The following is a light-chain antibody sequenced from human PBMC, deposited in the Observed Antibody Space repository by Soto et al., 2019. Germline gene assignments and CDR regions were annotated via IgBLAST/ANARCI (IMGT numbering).Light chain of an antibody. CDR2: DAS. CDR3: QQRSNWPGN. V-gene: IGKV3-11*01. CDR1: QSVSSY. Sequence: EIVLTQSPATMSLAPGERATLSCRASQSVSSYLAGYQQKPGQAPRLLIYDASNRATGIPARFSGSGSGTDFSITISRLEPEDFEVYYCQQRSNWPGNFXPGPKVHMK. J-gene: IGKJ3*01.